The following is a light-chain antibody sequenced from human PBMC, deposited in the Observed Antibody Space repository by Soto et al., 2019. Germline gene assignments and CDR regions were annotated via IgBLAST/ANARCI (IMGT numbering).Light chain of an antibody. Sequence: QSVLTQPPSVSEAPGERVTISCTGSSSAIGAGYRVRWYQQVPGTAPKLLIYDNTNRPSGVSVRFSGSKSGTSAALAISGHQAEDEADYYCQSFDKDLGAVVFGGGTQLTGL. J-gene: IGLJ2*01. CDR1: SSAIGAGYR. V-gene: IGLV1-40*01. CDR2: DNT. CDR3: QSFDKDLGAVV.